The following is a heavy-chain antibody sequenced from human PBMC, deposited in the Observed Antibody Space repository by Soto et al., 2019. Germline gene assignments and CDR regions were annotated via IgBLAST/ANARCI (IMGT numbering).Heavy chain of an antibody. CDR3: TRVGGYYGDYPNFDY. Sequence: SETLSLTCTVYGDSMRSFYWSWIRQPPGKGLEWIGNIYYSGSTNYNPSRKSRVTMSVDMSRNQVSLKLSSVTAADTAVYYCTRVGGYYGDYPNFDYWGQGALVTVAS. V-gene: IGHV4-59*01. D-gene: IGHD4-17*01. J-gene: IGHJ4*02. CDR1: GDSMRSFY. CDR2: IYYSGST.